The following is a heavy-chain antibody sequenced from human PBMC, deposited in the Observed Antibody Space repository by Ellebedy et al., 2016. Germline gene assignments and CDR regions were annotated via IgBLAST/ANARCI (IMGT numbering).Heavy chain of an antibody. Sequence: SETLSLTXTVSGGSISSSSYYWGWIRQPPGKGLEWIGSIYYSGSTYYNPSLKSRVTISVDTSKNQFSLKLSSVTAADTAVYYCARDAGPIWGQGTMVTVSS. J-gene: IGHJ3*02. V-gene: IGHV4-39*07. CDR1: GGSISSSSYY. D-gene: IGHD6-13*01. CDR2: IYYSGST. CDR3: ARDAGPI.